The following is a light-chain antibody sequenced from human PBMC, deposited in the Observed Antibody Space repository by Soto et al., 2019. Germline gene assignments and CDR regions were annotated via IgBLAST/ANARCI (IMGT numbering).Light chain of an antibody. V-gene: IGKV1-39*01. CDR2: AAS. CDR3: QQSYTTPRT. CDR1: QSISTF. J-gene: IGKJ1*01. Sequence: DIQMTQSPSSLSASVGDRVSVTCRASQSISTFLNWYQQRPGEAPKLLIYAASSLQSGVHSRFSGSGSGADFTLTIGSLLPEDFATYYCQQSYTTPRTFGQGTKVEVK.